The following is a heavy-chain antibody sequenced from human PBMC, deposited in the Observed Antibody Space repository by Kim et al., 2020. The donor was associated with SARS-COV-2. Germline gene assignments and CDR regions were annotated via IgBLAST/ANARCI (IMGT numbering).Heavy chain of an antibody. V-gene: IGHV3-9*01. CDR1: GFTFGDYA. D-gene: IGHD6-19*01. CDR3: AKDGYSSGWYAPFDI. CDR2: ISWNSGSI. J-gene: IGHJ3*02. Sequence: GGSLRLSCAASGFTFGDYAMHWVRQAPGKGLEWVSGISWNSGSIGYADSVKGRFTISRDNAKNSLYLQMNSLRAEDTALYYCAKDGYSSGWYAPFDIWGQGTMVTVSS.